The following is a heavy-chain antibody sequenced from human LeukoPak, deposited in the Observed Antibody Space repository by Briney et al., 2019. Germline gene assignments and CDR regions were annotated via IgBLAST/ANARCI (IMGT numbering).Heavy chain of an antibody. CDR3: ARHRSLAAAGDF. V-gene: IGHV4-39*01. CDR1: GGSISRSSYY. J-gene: IGHJ4*02. Sequence: PETLSLTCTVSGGSISRSSYYWGWIRQPPGKGLEWIGSMYYSGSTYYNPSLKSRVTISVDTSKNQFSLKLTSVTAADTAVYYCARHRSLAAAGDFWGQGTLVTVSS. D-gene: IGHD6-13*01. CDR2: MYYSGST.